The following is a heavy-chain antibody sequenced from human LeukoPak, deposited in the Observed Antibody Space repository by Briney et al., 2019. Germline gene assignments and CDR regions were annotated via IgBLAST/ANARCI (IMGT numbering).Heavy chain of an antibody. CDR2: ISYDGSNK. CDR1: GFTFSSYA. CDR3: AREGISVAAYFDY. Sequence: GGSLRLSCAASGFTFSSYAMHWVRQAPGKGLEWVAVISYDGSNKYYADSVKGRFTISRDNSKNTLYLQMNSLRAEDTAVYYCAREGISVAAYFDYWGQGTLVTVSS. D-gene: IGHD6-19*01. J-gene: IGHJ4*02. V-gene: IGHV3-30*04.